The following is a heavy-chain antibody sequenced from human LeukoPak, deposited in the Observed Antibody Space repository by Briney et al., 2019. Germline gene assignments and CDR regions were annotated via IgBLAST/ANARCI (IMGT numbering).Heavy chain of an antibody. CDR2: ISSSSSYI. J-gene: IGHJ3*02. Sequence: GGSLRLSCAASGFTFSSYSMNWVRQAPGKGLEWVSSISSSSSYIYYADSVKGRFTISRDNAKNSLYLQMNSLRAEDTAVYYCASYGDYNDAFNIWGQGTMVTVSS. D-gene: IGHD4-17*01. V-gene: IGHV3-21*01. CDR3: ASYGDYNDAFNI. CDR1: GFTFSSYS.